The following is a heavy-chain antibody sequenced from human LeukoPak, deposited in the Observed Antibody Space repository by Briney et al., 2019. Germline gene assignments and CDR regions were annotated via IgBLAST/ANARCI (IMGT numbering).Heavy chain of an antibody. D-gene: IGHD3-22*01. V-gene: IGHV5-51*01. J-gene: IGHJ4*02. CDR1: GYSFTSYW. Sequence: GESLKISCKGSGYSFTSYWTGWVRQMPGKGLEWMGIIYPGDSDTRYSPSFQGQVTISADKSISTAYLQWSSLKASDTAMYYCARNMNYYDSSGYHGYYFDYWGQGTLVTVSS. CDR2: IYPGDSDT. CDR3: ARNMNYYDSSGYHGYYFDY.